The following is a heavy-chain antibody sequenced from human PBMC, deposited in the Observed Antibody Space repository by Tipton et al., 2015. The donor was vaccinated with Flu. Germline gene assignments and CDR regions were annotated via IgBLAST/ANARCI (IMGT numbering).Heavy chain of an antibody. CDR2: IKDDGRDK. CDR1: GFTFSGCG. V-gene: IGHV3-7*01. D-gene: IGHD3-16*01. Sequence: SLRLSCAASGFTFSGCGMHWVRQAPGKGLEWVANIKDDGRDKYYVDSVKGRFTISRDNAKNSLYLQMSSLRAEDTAVYYCARFAGGPWGQGTLVTVSS. J-gene: IGHJ5*02. CDR3: ARFAGGP.